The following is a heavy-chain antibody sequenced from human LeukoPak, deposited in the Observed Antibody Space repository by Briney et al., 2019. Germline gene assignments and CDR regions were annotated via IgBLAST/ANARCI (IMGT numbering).Heavy chain of an antibody. D-gene: IGHD6-19*01. CDR2: IDIPGNT. CDR1: GFTFSTYD. J-gene: IGHJ5*02. CDR3: ARAVAGTHWFDP. V-gene: IGHV3-13*01. Sequence: GGSLRLSCTASGFTFSTYDMHWVRQPPGKGLEWVLGIDIPGNTYYPDSVKGRFTMSRESAKNSLYLQMNSLRVGDTAVYYCARAVAGTHWFDPWGQGTLVTVSS.